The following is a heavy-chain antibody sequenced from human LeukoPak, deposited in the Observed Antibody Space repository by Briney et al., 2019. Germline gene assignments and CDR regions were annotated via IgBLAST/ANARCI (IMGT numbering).Heavy chain of an antibody. CDR3: AGTVRGFYYYGMDV. CDR1: GGSISSYY. Sequence: SETLSLTCTVSGGSISSYYWSWIRQPPGKGLEWIGYIYYSGSTNHNPSLKSRVTISVDTSKNQFSLKLSSVTAADTAVYYCAGTVRGFYYYGMDVWGQGTTVTVSS. D-gene: IGHD3-10*01. V-gene: IGHV4-59*08. J-gene: IGHJ6*02. CDR2: IYYSGST.